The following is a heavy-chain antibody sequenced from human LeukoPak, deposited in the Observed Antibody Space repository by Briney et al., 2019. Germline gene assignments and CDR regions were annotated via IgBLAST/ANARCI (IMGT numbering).Heavy chain of an antibody. CDR2: IYYSGST. Sequence: SETLSLTCTVSGGSISSGSYYWSWIRQPAGKGLEWIGSIYYSGSTYYNPSLKSRVTISVDTSKNQFSLKLSSVTAADTAVYYCWLLVRGDIPTDYWGQGTLVTVSS. J-gene: IGHJ4*02. CDR1: GGSISSGSYY. CDR3: WLLVRGDIPTDY. V-gene: IGHV4-39*07. D-gene: IGHD3-10*01.